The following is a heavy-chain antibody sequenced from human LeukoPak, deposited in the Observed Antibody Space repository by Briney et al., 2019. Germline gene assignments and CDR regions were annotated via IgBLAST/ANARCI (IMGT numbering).Heavy chain of an antibody. V-gene: IGHV3-21*01. J-gene: IGHJ5*02. Sequence: PGGSLRLSCAASGFTFSSYSMNWVRQAPGKGLEWVSSISSSSYIYYADSVKGRFTISRDNAKNSLYLRMNSLRAEDTAVYYCARDPSSYYDFWSGYTGSEERWFDPWGQGTLVTVSS. D-gene: IGHD3-3*01. CDR2: ISSSSYI. CDR3: ARDPSSYYDFWSGYTGSEERWFDP. CDR1: GFTFSSYS.